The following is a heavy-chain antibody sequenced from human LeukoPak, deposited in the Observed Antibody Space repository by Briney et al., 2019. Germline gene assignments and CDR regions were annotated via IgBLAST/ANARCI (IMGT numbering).Heavy chain of an antibody. D-gene: IGHD6-6*01. Sequence: GGSLRLSCAASGFTFSTYWMRWVRQAPGKGLVWVSHINSDESNTNYADSVKGRFTISRDNAKNTLYLQMNNLRAEDTAVYFCARLWDSSSSRHFDYWGQGTLVTVSS. CDR2: INSDESNT. CDR3: ARLWDSSSSRHFDY. CDR1: GFTFSTYW. J-gene: IGHJ4*02. V-gene: IGHV3-74*01.